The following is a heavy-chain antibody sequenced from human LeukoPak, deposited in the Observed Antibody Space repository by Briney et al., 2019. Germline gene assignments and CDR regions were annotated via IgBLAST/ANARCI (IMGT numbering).Heavy chain of an antibody. J-gene: IGHJ4*02. CDR3: AKSTRGGYSYGYFDF. CDR1: GFTFNNFA. CDR2: ISGSVGST. Sequence: GGSLRLSCVASGFTFNNFAMNWVRQAPGNRLQWVSGISGSVGSTYYADSVKGRFTISRDNSKNTLYPQMNSLRGEDTAVYYCAKSTRGGYSYGYFDFWGQGSQVTVSS. D-gene: IGHD5-18*01. V-gene: IGHV3-23*01.